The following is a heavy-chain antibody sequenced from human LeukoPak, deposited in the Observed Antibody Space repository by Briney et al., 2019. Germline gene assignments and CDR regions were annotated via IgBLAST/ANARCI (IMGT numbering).Heavy chain of an antibody. CDR2: ISYYGRT. CDR3: ARGNSGSASYYLDY. J-gene: IGHJ4*02. V-gene: IGHV4-59*08. Sequence: PSETLSLTCTVSGGSISSYYWSWIRQPPGERLEWIGYISYYGRTDSKPSLKSRVTISVDTSKNQFSLKLRSVTAADTAVYYCARGNSGSASYYLDYWGRGTLVTVSS. D-gene: IGHD5-12*01. CDR1: GGSISSYY.